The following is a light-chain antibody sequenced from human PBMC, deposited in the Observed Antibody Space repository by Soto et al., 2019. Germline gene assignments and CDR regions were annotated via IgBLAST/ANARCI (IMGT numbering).Light chain of an antibody. V-gene: IGLV2-23*03. Sequence: QSALTQPASVSGSPGQSITSSCTGTSSDVGSYTLVSWYQQHPGKAPKLMIYEGTKRPSGVSNRFSGSKSGNTASLTISGLQAEDEADYYCCLYAGTTTFVFGGGTKLTVL. CDR1: SSDVGSYTL. CDR3: CLYAGTTTFV. J-gene: IGLJ2*01. CDR2: EGT.